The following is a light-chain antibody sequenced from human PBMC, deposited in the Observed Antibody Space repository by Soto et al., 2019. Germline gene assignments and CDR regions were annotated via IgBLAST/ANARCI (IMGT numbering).Light chain of an antibody. J-gene: IGKJ5*01. V-gene: IGKV3-15*01. CDR3: QQYGSSPAT. CDR1: QSVSSK. Sequence: ILMTQSPATLSASPGEAVTLSCRASQSVSSKLAWYQQKPGQAPRLLIYGASTRATGIPARFSGSGSGTEFTLTISSLQSEDFAVYYCQQYGSSPATFGQGTRLEIK. CDR2: GAS.